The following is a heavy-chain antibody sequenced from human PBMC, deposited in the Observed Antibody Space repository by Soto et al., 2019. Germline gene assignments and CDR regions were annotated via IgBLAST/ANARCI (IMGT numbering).Heavy chain of an antibody. Sequence: HPGGSLRLSCAASGFTFSSYWMSWVRQAPGKGLEWVANIKQDGSEKYYVDSVKGRFTISRDNAKNSLYLQMNSLRAEDTAVYYCARAEWYYDSSGYYSYWGQGTLVTVSS. CDR2: IKQDGSEK. CDR1: GFTFSSYW. CDR3: ARAEWYYDSSGYYSY. V-gene: IGHV3-7*01. D-gene: IGHD3-22*01. J-gene: IGHJ4*02.